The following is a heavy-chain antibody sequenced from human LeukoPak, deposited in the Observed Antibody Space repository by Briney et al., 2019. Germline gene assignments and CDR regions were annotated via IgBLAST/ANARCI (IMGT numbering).Heavy chain of an antibody. J-gene: IGHJ4*02. CDR2: IYSDGTT. V-gene: IGHV3-66*02. Sequence: GGSLRLSCAVSGLTVSSKYMSWVRQAPGKGLEWVSVIYSDGTTYYADFVKGRFIISRDKSRNTLHLRMNSLRAEDAALYYCAVSTGNKDFDDWGQGTLVTVSS. CDR1: GLTVSSKY. CDR3: AVSTGNKDFDD. D-gene: IGHD2-8*02.